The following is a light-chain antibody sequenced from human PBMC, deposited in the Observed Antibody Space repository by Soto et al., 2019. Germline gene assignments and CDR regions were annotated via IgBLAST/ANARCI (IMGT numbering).Light chain of an antibody. V-gene: IGKV2D-29*02. J-gene: IGKJ5*01. Sequence: DVVMPQTPLSLALAPGQPPSLSCNSSQSILHITGETFLFWYIQKXGQSPQXVSYEVSTRVSGVPDRFSGSGSGTEFTLEISRVETDDVAIYYCMQSTQLPPTFGQGTRLEIK. CDR2: EVS. CDR1: QSILHITGETF. CDR3: MQSTQLPPT.